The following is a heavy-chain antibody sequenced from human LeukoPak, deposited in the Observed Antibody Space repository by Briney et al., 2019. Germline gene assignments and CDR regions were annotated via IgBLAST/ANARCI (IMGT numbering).Heavy chain of an antibody. J-gene: IGHJ4*02. CDR2: IYYSGTT. V-gene: IGHV4-39*01. Sequence: SETLSFNCSGSDVSISSRRHYWGWIRQSPGEGLEWIGSIYYSGTTLYNPSLQSRVSISVDTSRNEFSLRLNSVTAADTAVYYCARRNDYDFWSGNQYDYWGLGTLVTVSS. CDR3: ARRNDYDFWSGNQYDY. CDR1: DVSISSRRHY. D-gene: IGHD3-3*01.